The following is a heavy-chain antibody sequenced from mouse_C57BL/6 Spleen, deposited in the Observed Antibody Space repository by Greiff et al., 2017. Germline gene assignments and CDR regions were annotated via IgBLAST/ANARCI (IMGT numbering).Heavy chain of an antibody. CDR2: ISSGSSTI. D-gene: IGHD1-1*01. CDR3: ARTTDYSPFDY. CDR1: GFTFSDYG. Sequence: DVKLVESGGGLVKPGGSLKLCCAASGFTFSDYGMHWVRQAPEKGLEWVAYISSGSSTIYYADTVKGRFTISRDNAKNTLFLQMTSLRSEDTAMYYCARTTDYSPFDYWGQGTTLTVSS. J-gene: IGHJ2*01. V-gene: IGHV5-17*01.